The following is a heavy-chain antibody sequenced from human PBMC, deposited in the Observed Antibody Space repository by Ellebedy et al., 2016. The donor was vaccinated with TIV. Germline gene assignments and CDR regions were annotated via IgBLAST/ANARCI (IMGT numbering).Heavy chain of an antibody. Sequence: MPSETLSLTCTVSGGSISSSSYYWGWIRQPPGKGLEWIGSVFYSGSTYSNPSLKSRVTISVDTSKNQFSLRLSSVTAADTAVYYCARHPPFSTGWSNFDYWGQGTLVTVSS. V-gene: IGHV4-39*01. CDR1: GGSISSSSYY. D-gene: IGHD6-19*01. J-gene: IGHJ4*02. CDR2: VFYSGST. CDR3: ARHPPFSTGWSNFDY.